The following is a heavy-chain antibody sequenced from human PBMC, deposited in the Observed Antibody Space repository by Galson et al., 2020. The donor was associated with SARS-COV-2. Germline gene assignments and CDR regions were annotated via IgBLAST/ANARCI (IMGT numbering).Heavy chain of an antibody. CDR3: ARGGSGWLQDY. CDR1: GFTFSTYA. D-gene: IGHD6-19*01. CDR2: ISYDGSNK. J-gene: IGHJ4*02. Sequence: GGSLRLSCAASGFTFSTYAMHWVRQAPGKGLEWVAVISYDGSNKYYADSVKGRFTISRDNSKNTLYLQMNSLRAEDTAVYYCARGGSGWLQDYWGQGTLVTVSS. V-gene: IGHV3-30*04.